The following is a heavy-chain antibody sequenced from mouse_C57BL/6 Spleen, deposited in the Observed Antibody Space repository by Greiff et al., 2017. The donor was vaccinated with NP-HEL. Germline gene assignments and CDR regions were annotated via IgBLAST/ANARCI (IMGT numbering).Heavy chain of an antibody. CDR3: TRVDGSSYAVWFCY. CDR2: IDPENGDT. D-gene: IGHD1-1*01. J-gene: IGHJ2*01. V-gene: IGHV14-4*01. Sequence: EVQLQQSGAELVRPGASVKLSCTASGFNIKDDYMHWVKQRPEQGLEWIGWIDPENGDTDYASKFQGKATITADTSSNTAYLQLSSLTSEDTAVYYCTRVDGSSYAVWFCYRGQGTTLTVAS. CDR1: GFNIKDDY.